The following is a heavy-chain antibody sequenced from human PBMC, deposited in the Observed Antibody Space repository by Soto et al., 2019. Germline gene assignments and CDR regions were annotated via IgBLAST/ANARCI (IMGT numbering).Heavy chain of an antibody. V-gene: IGHV1-3*01. CDR1: GYTFSDYF. J-gene: IGHJ1*01. D-gene: IGHD6-19*01. Sequence: QVQLVQSGAEVKNPGASVKVSCKASGYTFSDYFLHWVRQAPGQRLEWLGWVNGGTGNTQYSPKLQGRVTMTRDTSASTVYMELSSLTSEDTAVYYCARVAVTGTAQFRYWGQGTLVTVSA. CDR3: ARVAVTGTAQFRY. CDR2: VNGGTGNT.